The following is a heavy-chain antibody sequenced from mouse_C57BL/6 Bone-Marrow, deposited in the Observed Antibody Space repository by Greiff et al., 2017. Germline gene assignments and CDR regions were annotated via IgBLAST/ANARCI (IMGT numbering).Heavy chain of an antibody. CDR3: PRGLVHFAY. CDR2: INPSNGGT. CDR1: GYTFTSYW. V-gene: IGHV1-53*01. Sequence: QVQLQQPGTELVKPGASVKLSCKASGYTFTSYWMHWVKQRPGQGLEWIGNINPSNGGTNYNEKFKSKATLTGEKSSSTADMQLSSLTAEDSAVYYCPRGLVHFAYWRHRTLVTVSA. J-gene: IGHJ3*01.